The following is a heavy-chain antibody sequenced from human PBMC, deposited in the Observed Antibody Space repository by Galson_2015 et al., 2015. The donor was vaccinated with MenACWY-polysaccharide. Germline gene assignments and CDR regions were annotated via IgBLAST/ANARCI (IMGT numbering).Heavy chain of an antibody. Sequence: SETLSLTCIVSGDSISTNNYNWGWIRQAPGKGLEWIGSVSHSGGTYDSPSLRGRLTMTADPSKNSISLRLTSVTAADTAVYYCARLGSPPVYSYHGVDVWGHGTSVTVSS. J-gene: IGHJ6*02. V-gene: IGHV4-39*02. CDR2: VSHSGGT. CDR3: ARLGSPPVYSYHGVDV. D-gene: IGHD2-21*01. CDR1: GDSISTNNYN.